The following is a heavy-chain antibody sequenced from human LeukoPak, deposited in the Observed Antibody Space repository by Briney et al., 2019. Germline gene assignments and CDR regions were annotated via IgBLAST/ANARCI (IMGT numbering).Heavy chain of an antibody. V-gene: IGHV3-15*01. CDR2: IKSKTDGGTT. J-gene: IGHJ4*02. CDR1: RFTFTYAW. D-gene: IGHD3-16*01. CDR3: TTFTAHTDY. Sequence: PGGSLRLSCAASRFTFTYAWMSWVRQAPGKGLEWVGRIKSKTDGGTTTYASPVKGRFTISRDDSKNTLYLQMNSLKTEDTAVYYCTTFTAHTDYWGQGTLVTVS.